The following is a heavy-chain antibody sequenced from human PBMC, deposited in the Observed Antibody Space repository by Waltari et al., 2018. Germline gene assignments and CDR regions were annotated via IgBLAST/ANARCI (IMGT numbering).Heavy chain of an antibody. J-gene: IGHJ3*02. D-gene: IGHD3-10*01. CDR1: GGSISSYY. CDR3: ARDLYGSGSYYIGGAFDI. V-gene: IGHV4-59*01. Sequence: QVQLQESGPGLVKPSETLSLTCTVSGGSISSYYWSWIRQPPGKGLEWIGYIYYSGSTSHNPSLKIRVTISVDTSNNQFSLKLSSVTAADTAVYYCARDLYGSGSYYIGGAFDIWGQGTMVTVSS. CDR2: IYYSGST.